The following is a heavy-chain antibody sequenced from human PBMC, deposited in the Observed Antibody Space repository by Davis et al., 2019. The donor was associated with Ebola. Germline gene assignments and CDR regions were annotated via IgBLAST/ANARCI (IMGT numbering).Heavy chain of an antibody. J-gene: IGHJ4*02. CDR2: IYSGGST. CDR1: GFTVSRNY. CDR3: ATQQIWFGEVE. Sequence: PGGSLRLSCAASGFTVSRNYMSWVRQAPGKGLEWVSVIYSGGSTYYADSVKGRFTISRDNSKNTLYLQMNSLRAEDTAVYYCATQQIWFGEVEWGQGTLVTVSS. D-gene: IGHD3-10*01. V-gene: IGHV3-53*01.